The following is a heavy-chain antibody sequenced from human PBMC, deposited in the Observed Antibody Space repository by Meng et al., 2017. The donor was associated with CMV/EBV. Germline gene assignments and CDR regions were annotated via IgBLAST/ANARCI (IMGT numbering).Heavy chain of an antibody. J-gene: IGHJ4*02. V-gene: IGHV3-74*01. Sequence: SLKISCAASGFTFSSYWMHWVRQAPGKGLVWVSRINSDGSSTSYADSVKGRFTISRDNAKNTLYLQMNSLRAEDTAVYYCAREAAAGAPDYWGQGTLVTVSS. CDR1: GFTFSSYW. CDR3: AREAAAGAPDY. CDR2: INSDGSST. D-gene: IGHD6-13*01.